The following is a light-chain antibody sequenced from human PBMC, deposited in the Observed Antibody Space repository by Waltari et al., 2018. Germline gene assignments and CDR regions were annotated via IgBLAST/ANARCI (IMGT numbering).Light chain of an antibody. J-gene: IGLJ2*01. CDR1: SSNIGNNY. CDR2: DNN. V-gene: IGLV1-51*01. CDR3: GTWDRSLSAVV. Sequence: QSVLTQPPSVSAAPGQKVTISCSGSSSNIGNNYVSWYQQLPGTAPKLLIYDNNERPAGIPDRFSGSQSGTSATLGITGLQTGDEADYSCGTWDRSLSAVVFGGGSKLTVL.